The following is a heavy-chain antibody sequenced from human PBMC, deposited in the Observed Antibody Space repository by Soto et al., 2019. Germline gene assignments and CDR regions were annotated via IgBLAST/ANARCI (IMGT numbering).Heavy chain of an antibody. V-gene: IGHV1-69*01. Sequence: SVKVSCKASGGTFSSYAISLVRQAPGQGLEWMGGIIPIFGTANYAQKFQGRVTITADESTSTAYMELSSLRSEDTAVYYCARDPPPSRSSSTSCPWGQGTLVTVSS. D-gene: IGHD2-2*01. CDR1: GGTFSSYA. CDR3: ARDPPPSRSSSTSCP. J-gene: IGHJ5*02. CDR2: IIPIFGTA.